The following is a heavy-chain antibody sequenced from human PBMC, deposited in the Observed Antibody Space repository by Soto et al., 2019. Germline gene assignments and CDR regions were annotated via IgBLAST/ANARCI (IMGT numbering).Heavy chain of an antibody. J-gene: IGHJ4*02. D-gene: IGHD6-13*01. V-gene: IGHV1-2*04. Sequence: GSVKVSCKASGYTFTGYYIHWVRQAPGQGVEWMGWINPNSGGTNYAQKFQGWVTMTRDTSISTAYMELSRLRSDDTAVYYCARAGPTAHSATGTYYFDYWGQGTLVTVSS. CDR3: ARAGPTAHSATGTYYFDY. CDR2: INPNSGGT. CDR1: GYTFTGYY.